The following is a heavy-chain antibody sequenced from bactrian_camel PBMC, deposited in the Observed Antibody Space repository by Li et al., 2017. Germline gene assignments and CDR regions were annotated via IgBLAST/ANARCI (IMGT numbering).Heavy chain of an antibody. Sequence: VQLVESGGGLVQPGGSLRLSCAASGFTFSNYAMTWVCQAPGKGLEWVSAVASGGYNSYYTDSVKGRFTISRDNAKNTLYLQMNSLKPEDSAMYYCAADPVYTGGSYWLDLVNYWGQGTQVTVS. J-gene: IGHJ4*01. D-gene: IGHD2*01. CDR1: GFTFSNYA. V-gene: IGHV3S31*01. CDR2: VASGGYNS. CDR3: AADPVYTGGSYWLDLVNY.